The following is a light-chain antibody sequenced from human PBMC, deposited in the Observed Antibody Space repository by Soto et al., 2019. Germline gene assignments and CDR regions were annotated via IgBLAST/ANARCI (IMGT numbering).Light chain of an antibody. Sequence: EIVMTQSPATLSVSPGERATLSCRASQSLTSNLAWYQQKPGQAPRLLIYGASTRATGIPARFSGSGSGTEFTLTIGSLQSEDFAVYYCQHQGTFGQGTKVDI. V-gene: IGKV3-15*01. CDR3: QHQGT. J-gene: IGKJ1*01. CDR1: QSLTSN. CDR2: GAS.